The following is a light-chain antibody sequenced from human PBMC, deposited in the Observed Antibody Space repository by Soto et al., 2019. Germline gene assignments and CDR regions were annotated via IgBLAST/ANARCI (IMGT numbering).Light chain of an antibody. CDR1: QSVGSN. CDR2: GAS. Sequence: IVLTQSPVTLSLSPGYRATLSCRASQSVGSNLAWYQQKPGQAPRPLIYGASTRVIGIPARFSGSGSGTEFTLTISSLQSEDFAVYHCQQYYNWWTFGQGTKVDI. V-gene: IGKV3-15*01. CDR3: QQYYNWWT. J-gene: IGKJ1*01.